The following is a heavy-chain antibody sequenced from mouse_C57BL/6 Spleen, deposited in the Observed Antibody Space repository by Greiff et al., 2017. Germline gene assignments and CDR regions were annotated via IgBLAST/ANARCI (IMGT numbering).Heavy chain of an antibody. Sequence: EVQLQQSGPELVKPGASVKISCKASGYTFTDYYMNWVKQSHGKSLEWIGDINPNNGGTSYNQKFKGKATLTVDKSSSTAYMELRSLTSEDSAVYSCARPYYDGYGYFDYWGQGTTLTVSS. CDR2: INPNNGGT. D-gene: IGHD2-3*01. V-gene: IGHV1-26*01. CDR3: ARPYYDGYGYFDY. J-gene: IGHJ2*01. CDR1: GYTFTDYY.